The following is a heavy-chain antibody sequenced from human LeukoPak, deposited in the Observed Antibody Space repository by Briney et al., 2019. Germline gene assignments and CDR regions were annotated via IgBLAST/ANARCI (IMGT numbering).Heavy chain of an antibody. D-gene: IGHD1-26*01. Sequence: SETLSLTCTVSGGSISSYYWSWIRQPPGKGLEWIGYIYYSGSTNYNPSLKSRVTISVDTSKNQFSLKLSSVTAADTAVYYCARQRRVGAAMRYFDYWGQGTLVTVSS. CDR2: IYYSGST. CDR3: ARQRRVGAAMRYFDY. J-gene: IGHJ4*02. CDR1: GGSISSYY. V-gene: IGHV4-59*08.